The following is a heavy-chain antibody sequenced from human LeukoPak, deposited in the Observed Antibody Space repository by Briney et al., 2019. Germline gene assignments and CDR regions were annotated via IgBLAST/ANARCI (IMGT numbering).Heavy chain of an antibody. Sequence: SETLSLTCTVSGGSISGYYWSWIRQSPGKGLEWIGYVHYSGNTHCNPYLKSRVTISVDTSKNQFSLTLTTVTAADTAVFYRARLEAALSTGGMDVWGHGTTVTVSS. CDR2: VHYSGNT. CDR1: GGSISGYY. J-gene: IGHJ6*02. V-gene: IGHV4-59*08. CDR3: ARLEAALSTGGMDV. D-gene: IGHD6-6*01.